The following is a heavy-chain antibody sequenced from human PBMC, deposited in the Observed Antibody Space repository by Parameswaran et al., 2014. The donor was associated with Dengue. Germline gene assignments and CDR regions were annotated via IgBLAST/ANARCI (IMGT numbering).Heavy chain of an antibody. V-gene: IGHV3-7*03. J-gene: IGHJ6*02. Sequence: VRQAPGKGLEWVANIKQDGSEKYYVDSVKGRFTISRDNAKNSLYLQMNSLRAEDTAVYYCAREGYCSSTSCQNGLYYYYYGMDVWGQGTTVTVSS. CDR3: AREGYCSSTSCQNGLYYYYYGMDV. D-gene: IGHD2-2*01. CDR2: IKQDGSEK.